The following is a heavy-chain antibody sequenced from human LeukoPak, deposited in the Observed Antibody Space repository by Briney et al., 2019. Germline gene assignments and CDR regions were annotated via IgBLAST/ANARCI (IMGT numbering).Heavy chain of an antibody. CDR2: INHSGST. CDR3: ARGPHYDYVWGSYRTAEFDY. CDR1: GGSFSGYY. J-gene: IGHJ4*02. V-gene: IGHV4-34*01. Sequence: SETLSLTCAVYGGSFSGYYWSWIRQPPGKGLEWIGEINHSGSTNYNPSLKSRVTISVDTSKNQFSLKLSSVTAADTAVYYCARGPHYDYVWGSYRTAEFDYWGQGTLVTVSS. D-gene: IGHD3-16*02.